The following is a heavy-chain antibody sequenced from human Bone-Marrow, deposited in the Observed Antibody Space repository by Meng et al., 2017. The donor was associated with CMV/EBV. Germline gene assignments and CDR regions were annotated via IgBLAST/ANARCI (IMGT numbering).Heavy chain of an antibody. D-gene: IGHD3-9*01. Sequence: SETLSLTRAVYGGSFSGYYWSWIRQPPGKGLEWIGEINHSGSTNYNPSLKSRVTISVDTSKNQFSLKLSSVTAADTAVYYCARESYDILTGYPLGAFDIWGQGTMVTVSS. CDR3: ARESYDILTGYPLGAFDI. J-gene: IGHJ3*02. V-gene: IGHV4-34*01. CDR1: GGSFSGYY. CDR2: INHSGST.